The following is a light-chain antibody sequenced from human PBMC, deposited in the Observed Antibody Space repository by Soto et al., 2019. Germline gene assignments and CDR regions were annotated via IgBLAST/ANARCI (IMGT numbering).Light chain of an antibody. CDR1: SSDIGTYNY. CDR2: DVA. Sequence: QSVLTQPASVSGSPGQSITISCTGTSSDIGTYNYVSWCQHHPDKAPKVIIYDVANRPSGVSDRFSGSKSGNTASLTISGLQAEDEAEYFCTSYTSTFHDVFGTGTKVTVL. V-gene: IGLV2-14*01. J-gene: IGLJ1*01. CDR3: TSYTSTFHDV.